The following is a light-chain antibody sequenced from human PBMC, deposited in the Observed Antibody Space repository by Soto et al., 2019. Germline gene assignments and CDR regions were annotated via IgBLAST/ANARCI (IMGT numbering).Light chain of an antibody. V-gene: IGKV1-39*01. CDR1: QSISSY. CDR2: AAS. Sequence: DIQMTQSPSSLSASVGDRVTITCRASQSISSYLNWYQQKPGKAPKLLIYAASSLQSGVPSRFSGSGSGTDVTLTISSLQPEDFATYYCQQSHSTPPAFGGGTKVEIK. J-gene: IGKJ4*01. CDR3: QQSHSTPPA.